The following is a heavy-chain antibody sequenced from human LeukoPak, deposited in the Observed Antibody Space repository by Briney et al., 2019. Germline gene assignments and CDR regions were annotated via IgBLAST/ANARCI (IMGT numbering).Heavy chain of an antibody. V-gene: IGHV3-43*02. CDR3: AKGRRIAAAGTYFDY. Sequence: GGSLRLSCAASGFTFDDYAMHWVRQAPGKGLGWVSLISGDAGSTYYADSVKGRFTISRDNSKNSLFLQMNSLRTEDTALYYCAKGRRIAAAGTYFDYWGQGTLVTVSS. J-gene: IGHJ4*02. CDR1: GFTFDDYA. D-gene: IGHD6-13*01. CDR2: ISGDAGST.